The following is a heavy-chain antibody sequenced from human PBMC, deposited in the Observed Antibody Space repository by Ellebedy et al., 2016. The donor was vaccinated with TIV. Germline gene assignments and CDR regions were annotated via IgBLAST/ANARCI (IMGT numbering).Heavy chain of an antibody. V-gene: IGHV3-11*01. D-gene: IGHD2-15*01. Sequence: GESLKISCAASGFTFSDYHMSWFRQVPGKGLEWVSYMTNSGGSKDYEDAVKGRFTISRDNTENSLYLQMNSLRAEDTAVYYCAKDVVAPGLAFDYWGQGTLVTVSS. CDR2: MTNSGGSK. J-gene: IGHJ4*02. CDR3: AKDVVAPGLAFDY. CDR1: GFTFSDYH.